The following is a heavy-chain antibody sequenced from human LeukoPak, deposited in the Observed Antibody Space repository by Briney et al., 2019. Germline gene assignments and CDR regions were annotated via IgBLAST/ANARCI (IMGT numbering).Heavy chain of an antibody. CDR2: ISGKGGSK. D-gene: IGHD6-13*01. V-gene: IGHV3-23*01. CDR3: AKVRASSLTFQL. CDR1: GFTFSSYA. J-gene: IGHJ1*01. Sequence: GGSLRLSCAASGFTFSSYAMSWVRQAPGKGLAWVSAISGKGGSKYHADSVKGRFTISRDNSKNTLYLKMNSLRAEDTAVYYCAKVRASSLTFQLWGKGTLVSVP.